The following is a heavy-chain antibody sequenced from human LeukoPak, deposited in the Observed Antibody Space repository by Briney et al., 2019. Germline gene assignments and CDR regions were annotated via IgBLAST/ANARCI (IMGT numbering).Heavy chain of an antibody. J-gene: IGHJ4*02. CDR1: GGSISSGGYY. D-gene: IGHD5-24*01. CDR2: IYYSGST. CDR3: ARDLAGDGYIDY. V-gene: IGHV4-61*08. Sequence: PSETLSLTCTVSGGSISSGGYYWSWIRQPPGKGLEWIGYIYYSGSTNYNPSLKSRVTISVDTSKNQFSLKLSSVTAADTAVYYCARDLAGDGYIDYWGQGTLVTVSS.